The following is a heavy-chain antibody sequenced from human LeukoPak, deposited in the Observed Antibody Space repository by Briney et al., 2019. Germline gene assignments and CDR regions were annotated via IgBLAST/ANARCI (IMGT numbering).Heavy chain of an antibody. D-gene: IGHD6-6*01. Sequence: ASVKVSCKASGYTFSSYGFSWVRQAPGQGLEWMGGIIPIFGTANYAQKFQGRVTITADESTSTAYMELSSLRSEDTAVYYCAGVKAYSSSYYYYYMDVWGKGTTVTVSS. V-gene: IGHV1-69*13. J-gene: IGHJ6*03. CDR2: IIPIFGTA. CDR1: GYTFSSYG. CDR3: AGVKAYSSSYYYYYMDV.